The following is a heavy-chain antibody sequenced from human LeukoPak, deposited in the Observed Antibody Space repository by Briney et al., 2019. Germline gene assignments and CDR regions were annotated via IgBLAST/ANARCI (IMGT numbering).Heavy chain of an antibody. Sequence: GGSLRLSCAASGFTFSSYSMNWVRQAPGKGLEWVSSISSSSSYIYYADSVKGRFTISRDNAKNSLYLQMNSLRAEDTAVYYCARDPGDIVVVPAEEHYCYGMDVWGQGTTVTVSS. CDR2: ISSSSSYI. J-gene: IGHJ6*02. CDR3: ARDPGDIVVVPAEEHYCYGMDV. D-gene: IGHD2-2*01. CDR1: GFTFSSYS. V-gene: IGHV3-21*01.